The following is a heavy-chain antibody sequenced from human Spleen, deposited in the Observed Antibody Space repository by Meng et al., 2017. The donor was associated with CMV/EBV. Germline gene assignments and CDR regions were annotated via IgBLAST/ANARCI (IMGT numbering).Heavy chain of an antibody. CDR3: ARAYHILTGYYHLDF. V-gene: IGHV3-30-3*01. Sequence: SCAASGFTVSDYSIHWVRQAPGKGLEWVAVTSYDGNNDYFADSVKGRFTIPRDNSKSTLYLQMNSLRPEDTALYYCARAYHILTGYYHLDFWGQGTLVTVSS. D-gene: IGHD3-9*01. J-gene: IGHJ4*02. CDR2: TSYDGNND. CDR1: GFTVSDYS.